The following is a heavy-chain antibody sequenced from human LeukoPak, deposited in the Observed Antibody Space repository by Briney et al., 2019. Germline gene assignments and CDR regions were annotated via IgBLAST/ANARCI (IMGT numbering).Heavy chain of an antibody. Sequence: SQTLSLTCTVSGVSISSGGYYWSWIRQHPGKGLEWIGHISNSASTYYNPSLKSRLTMSADTSKNQFSLKLTSVTAADTAVYHCAKGYIYGPFDYWGQGAVVTVSS. D-gene: IGHD5-18*01. J-gene: IGHJ4*02. CDR2: ISNSAST. CDR3: AKGYIYGPFDY. CDR1: GVSISSGGYY. V-gene: IGHV4-31*03.